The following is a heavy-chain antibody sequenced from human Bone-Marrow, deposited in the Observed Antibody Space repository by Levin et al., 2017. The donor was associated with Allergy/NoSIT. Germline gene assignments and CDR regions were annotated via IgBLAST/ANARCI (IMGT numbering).Heavy chain of an antibody. CDR3: ARDVAGRSGF. CDR2: IDNGGSFT. V-gene: IGHV3-74*01. Sequence: LSLTCAASGFTFSDFWMHWVRQAPGKGLVWVSRIDNGGSFTDYADSVKGRFTISRDNAKNTLYLQMNSLGAEDTAVYYCARDVAGRSGFWGQGTLVTVSS. CDR1: GFTFSDFW. J-gene: IGHJ4*02. D-gene: IGHD2-15*01.